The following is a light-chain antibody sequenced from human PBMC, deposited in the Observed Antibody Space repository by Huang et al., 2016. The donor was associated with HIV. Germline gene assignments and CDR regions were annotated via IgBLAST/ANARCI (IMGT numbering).Light chain of an antibody. CDR3: QQYNNWPPST. Sequence: EIVMTQSPATLSVSPGERATLSCRASQSVNSNLAWYQQKPGQAPRLVIYGVSTRATGIPARFSGSGSGTEFTLTISSLQSEDFAVDYCQQYNNWPPSTFGGGTKLEIK. CDR1: QSVNSN. CDR2: GVS. J-gene: IGKJ4*01. V-gene: IGKV3D-15*01.